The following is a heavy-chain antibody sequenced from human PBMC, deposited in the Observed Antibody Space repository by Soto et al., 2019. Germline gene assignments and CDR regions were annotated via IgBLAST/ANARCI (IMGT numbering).Heavy chain of an antibody. CDR2: IYNSGST. V-gene: IGHV4-61*01. Sequence: QVQLQESGPGLVKPSETLSLTCTVSGGSVRSDNYYWSWIRQPPGKGLEWIGYIYNSGSTKYNPSLESRVTIPGDTSDNQFSLNLISVTTADTVVYYCAALKRMVAGDYWGQGALVTVSS. J-gene: IGHJ4*02. CDR3: AALKRMVAGDY. CDR1: GGSVRSDNYY. D-gene: IGHD2-8*01.